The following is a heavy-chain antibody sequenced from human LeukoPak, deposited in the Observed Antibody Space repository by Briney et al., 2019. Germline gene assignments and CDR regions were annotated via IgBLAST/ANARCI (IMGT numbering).Heavy chain of an antibody. Sequence: GGSLRLSCAASGFTFSSYAMHWVRQAPGKGLEWVAVISYDGSNKYYADSVKGRFTLYRDNSKNTLYLQRNSRRVEYTAVYYLARDYQLWLEGDAFDIWGQGTMVSVSS. CDR3: ARDYQLWLEGDAFDI. CDR2: ISYDGSNK. J-gene: IGHJ3*02. CDR1: GFTFSSYA. D-gene: IGHD5-18*01. V-gene: IGHV3-30-3*01.